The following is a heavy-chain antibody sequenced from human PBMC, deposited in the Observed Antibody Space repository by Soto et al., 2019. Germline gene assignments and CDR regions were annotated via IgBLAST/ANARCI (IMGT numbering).Heavy chain of an antibody. CDR1: GGTFSSYA. V-gene: IGHV1-69*13. Sequence: GASVKVSCKASGGTFSSYAISWVRQAPGQGLERMRGIIPIFGTANYAQKFQGRVTITADESTSTAYMELSSLRSEDTAVYYCARANCSSTSCYLYYYYYGMDVWGQGTTVTVSS. J-gene: IGHJ6*02. CDR3: ARANCSSTSCYLYYYYYGMDV. D-gene: IGHD2-2*01. CDR2: IIPIFGTA.